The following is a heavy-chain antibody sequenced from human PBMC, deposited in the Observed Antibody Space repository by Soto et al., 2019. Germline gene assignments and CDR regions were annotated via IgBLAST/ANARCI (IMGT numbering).Heavy chain of an antibody. V-gene: IGHV1-18*01. Sequence: ASVKVSCKASGYTFTSYGISWVRQAPGQGLEWMGWISAYNGNTNYAQKLQGRVTMTTDTSTSTAYMELRSLRSDDTAVYYCARAFAGLSCSSTSCYHGPGFFDYWGQGTLVTAAS. CDR2: ISAYNGNT. J-gene: IGHJ4*02. CDR1: GYTFTSYG. CDR3: ARAFAGLSCSSTSCYHGPGFFDY. D-gene: IGHD2-2*01.